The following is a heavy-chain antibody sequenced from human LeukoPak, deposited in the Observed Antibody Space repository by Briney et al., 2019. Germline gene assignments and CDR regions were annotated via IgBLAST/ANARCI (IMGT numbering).Heavy chain of an antibody. J-gene: IGHJ4*02. Sequence: SQTLSLTCTVSGGSISSGDYYWSWIRQPPGKGLEWIGYIYYSGSTYYNPSLKSRVTISVDTSKNQFSLKLSSVTAADTAVYYCAREYYYVSSGYYFDYWGQGTLVTVSS. CDR3: AREYYYVSSGYYFDY. V-gene: IGHV4-30-4*08. CDR1: GGSISSGDYY. D-gene: IGHD3-22*01. CDR2: IYYSGST.